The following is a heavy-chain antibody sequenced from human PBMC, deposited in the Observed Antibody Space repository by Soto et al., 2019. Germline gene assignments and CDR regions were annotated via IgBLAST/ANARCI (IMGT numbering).Heavy chain of an antibody. J-gene: IGHJ6*02. CDR1: GFTFSSYA. CDR3: ASKDSYGYRFYYYGMDV. D-gene: IGHD5-18*01. Sequence: GGSLRLSCAASGFTFSSYAMSWVRQAPGKGLEWVSAISGSGGSTYYADSVKGRFTISRDNSKNTLYLQMNSLRAEDTAVYYCASKDSYGYRFYYYGMDVWGQGTTVTV. V-gene: IGHV3-23*01. CDR2: ISGSGGST.